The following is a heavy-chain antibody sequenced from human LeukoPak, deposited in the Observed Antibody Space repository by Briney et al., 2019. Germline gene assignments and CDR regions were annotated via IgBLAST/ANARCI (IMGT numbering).Heavy chain of an antibody. V-gene: IGHV1-69*13. CDR2: IIPIFGTA. CDR1: GGTFSSYA. J-gene: IGHJ3*02. CDR3: ARPLLYCDIWSSFDI. Sequence: SVKVSCKASGGTFSSYAISWVRQAPGQGLEWMGGIIPIFGTANYAQKFQGRVTITADESTSTAYMELSSLRSEDTAVYYCARPLLYCDIWSSFDIWGQGTMVTVSS. D-gene: IGHD3-9*01.